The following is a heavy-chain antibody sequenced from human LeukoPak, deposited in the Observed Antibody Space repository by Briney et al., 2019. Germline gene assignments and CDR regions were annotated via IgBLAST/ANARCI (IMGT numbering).Heavy chain of an antibody. CDR2: MYLGGTT. Sequence: PSETLSLTCAVSGGSISSSNWWSWVRQPPGKGLEWIGEMYLGGTTNFNPSLKSRVTILIDKSKNQLSLQLTSVTAADTAVYYCAGLEGRYSTDWFYFFDYWGQGALVTVSS. D-gene: IGHD6-19*01. CDR3: AGLEGRYSTDWFYFFDY. V-gene: IGHV4-4*02. J-gene: IGHJ4*02. CDR1: GGSISSSNW.